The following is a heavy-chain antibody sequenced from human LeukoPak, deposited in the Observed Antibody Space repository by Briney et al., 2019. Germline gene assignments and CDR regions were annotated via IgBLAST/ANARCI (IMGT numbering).Heavy chain of an antibody. CDR3: VKNDGWFHLAQ. Sequence: GGSLRLSCAASGFTFSSYSMNWVRQAPGKGLEWVGHIKTDGSETYYLDSLKGRISISRDNTNNALYLQMNSLRVEDTAVYYCVKNDGWFHLAQWGQGTLVTVSS. CDR2: IKTDGSET. V-gene: IGHV3-7*03. CDR1: GFTFSSYS. D-gene: IGHD6-19*01. J-gene: IGHJ4*02.